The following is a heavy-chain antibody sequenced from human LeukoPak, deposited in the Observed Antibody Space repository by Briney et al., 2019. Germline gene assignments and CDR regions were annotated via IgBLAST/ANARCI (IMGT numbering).Heavy chain of an antibody. V-gene: IGHV1-69*02. D-gene: IGHD2-2*01. CDR2: IIPILGIA. CDR3: LYCSSTSCSHIADY. J-gene: IGHJ4*02. Sequence: GASVKASCKASGGTFSSYTISWVRQAPGQGLEWMGRIIPILGIANYAQKFQGRVTITADKSTSTAYMELSSLRSEDTAVYYCLYCSSTSCSHIADYWGQGTLVTVSS. CDR1: GGTFSSYT.